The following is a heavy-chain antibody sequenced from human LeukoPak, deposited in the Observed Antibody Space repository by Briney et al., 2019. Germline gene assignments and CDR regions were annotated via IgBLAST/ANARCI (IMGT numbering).Heavy chain of an antibody. CDR2: ISGSGGST. CDR1: GFTFSSYA. V-gene: IGHV3-23*01. CDR3: ARVVAAAGNFDY. Sequence: GRSLRLSCAASGFTFSSYAMHWVRQAPGKGLEWVSAISGSGGSTYYADSVKGRFTISRDNAKNSLYLQMNSLRAEDTAVYYCARVVAAAGNFDYWGQGTLVTVSS. J-gene: IGHJ4*02. D-gene: IGHD6-13*01.